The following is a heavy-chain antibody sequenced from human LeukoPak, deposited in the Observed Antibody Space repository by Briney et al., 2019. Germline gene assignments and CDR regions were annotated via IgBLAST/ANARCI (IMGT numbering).Heavy chain of an antibody. Sequence: GGSLRLSCAASGFTFSTYAMSWVRQAAGKGLEWVSRISGSGESIYYADSVKGRFTISRDNSKNTLYLQMNSLRAEDTAVYYCAREGATLDYWGQGTLVTVSS. J-gene: IGHJ4*02. CDR1: GFTFSTYA. CDR3: AREGATLDY. V-gene: IGHV3-23*01. D-gene: IGHD1-26*01. CDR2: ISGSGESI.